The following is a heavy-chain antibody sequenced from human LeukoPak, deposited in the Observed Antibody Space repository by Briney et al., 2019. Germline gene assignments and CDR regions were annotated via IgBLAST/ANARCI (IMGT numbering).Heavy chain of an antibody. V-gene: IGHV1-2*02. CDR3: ATKRMYSGSYYPYFDY. CDR1: GYTFTGYY. J-gene: IGHJ4*02. D-gene: IGHD1-26*01. Sequence: ASVKVSCKASGYTFTGYYMHWVRQAPGQGLEWMGWINPNSGGTIYAQKFQGRVTMTEDTSTDTAYMELSSLRSEDTAVYYCATKRMYSGSYYPYFDYWGQGTLVTVSS. CDR2: INPNSGGT.